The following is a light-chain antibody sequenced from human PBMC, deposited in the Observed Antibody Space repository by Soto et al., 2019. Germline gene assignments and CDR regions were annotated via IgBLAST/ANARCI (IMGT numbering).Light chain of an antibody. J-gene: IGLJ3*02. CDR2: SNN. Sequence: QSVLTQPPSASGTPGQRVTISCSGSSSNIGSNTVNWYQQLPGTAPKLLIYSNNQQPSGVPDRFSGSKSGTSASLAISGLQSEDEADYYCAAWDDSLNGPEFGGGTKVTVL. CDR1: SSNIGSNT. V-gene: IGLV1-44*01. CDR3: AAWDDSLNGPE.